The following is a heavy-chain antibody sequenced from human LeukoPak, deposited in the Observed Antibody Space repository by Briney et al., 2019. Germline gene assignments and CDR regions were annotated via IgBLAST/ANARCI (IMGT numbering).Heavy chain of an antibody. V-gene: IGHV4-31*03. CDR1: GGSISSGGYY. J-gene: IGHJ4*02. CDR2: IYYSGST. CDR3: ARTGYSSGWYRY. Sequence: PSETLSLTCTVSGGSISSGGYYWSWIRQHPGRGLEWIGYIYYSGSTYYNPSLKSRVTISVDTSKNQFSLKLSSVTAADTAVYYCARTGYSSGWYRYWGQGTLVTVSS. D-gene: IGHD6-19*01.